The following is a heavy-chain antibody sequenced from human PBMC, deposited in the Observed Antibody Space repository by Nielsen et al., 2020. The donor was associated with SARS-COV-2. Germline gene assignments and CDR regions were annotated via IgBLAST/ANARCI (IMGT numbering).Heavy chain of an antibody. D-gene: IGHD1-26*01. CDR2: ISSSSSSTI. J-gene: IGHJ4*02. V-gene: IGHV3-48*01. CDR1: GFTFSSYS. CDR3: ARERDSGSYG. Sequence: GESLKISCAASGFTFSSYSMNWVRQAPGKGLEWVSYISSSSSSTIYYADSVKGRFTISRDNAKNSLYLQMNSLRAEDTAVYYCARERDSGSYGWGQGTLVTVSS.